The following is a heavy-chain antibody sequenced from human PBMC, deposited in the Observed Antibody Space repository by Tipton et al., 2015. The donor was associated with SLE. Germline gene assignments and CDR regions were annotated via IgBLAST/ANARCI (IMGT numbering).Heavy chain of an antibody. J-gene: IGHJ3*02. V-gene: IGHV4-59*11. CDR3: ARGATEDAFDI. CDR2: IYYSGST. CDR1: GGSISSHS. Sequence: TLSLTCTVSGGSISSHSWSWIRQPPGKGLEWIGYIYYSGSTNYNPSLKSRVTISVDTSKNQFSLKLSSVTAADTAVYYCARGATEDAFDIWGQGTMVTVSS.